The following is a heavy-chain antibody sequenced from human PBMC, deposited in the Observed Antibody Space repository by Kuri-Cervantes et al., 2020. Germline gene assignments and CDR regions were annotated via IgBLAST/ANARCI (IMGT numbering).Heavy chain of an antibody. V-gene: IGHV3-48*04. Sequence: GGSLRLSCAASGFTFSSYGMNWVRQAPGKGLEWVSYISSSSSTIYYADSVKGRFTISRDNAKNSLYLQMNSLRAEDTAVYYCARVDPSGAMIGGIDYWGQGTLVTVSS. CDR1: GFTFSSYG. D-gene: IGHD3-22*01. CDR3: ARVDPSGAMIGGIDY. J-gene: IGHJ4*02. CDR2: ISSSSSTI.